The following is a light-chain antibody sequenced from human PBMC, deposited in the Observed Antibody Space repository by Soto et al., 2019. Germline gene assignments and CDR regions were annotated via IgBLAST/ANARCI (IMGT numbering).Light chain of an antibody. V-gene: IGKV3-20*01. J-gene: IGKJ1*01. CDR2: GAS. CDR1: QSVSSGS. Sequence: EIVLTQSPGTLSLSPGDGATLSCRASQSVSSGSLAWYQQKPGQAPRLLIYGASRRATGIPDRFSGSGSGTDFTLSISRLEPEDFAVYWCQHYGNSPTFGQGTKVDIK. CDR3: QHYGNSPT.